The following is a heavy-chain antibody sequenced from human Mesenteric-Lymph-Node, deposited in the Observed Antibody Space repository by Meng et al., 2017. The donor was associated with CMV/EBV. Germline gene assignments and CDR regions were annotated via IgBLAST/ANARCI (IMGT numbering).Heavy chain of an antibody. V-gene: IGHV3-21*01. CDR2: ISSGTTFM. Sequence: SCAASGFSFRGYSMSWVRQAPGKGLEWVSSISSGTTFMFYADSVKGRFTISRDNAKRSLYLQMNSLRGEDTAVYYCARGSGAGSYAPFDNWGQGTLVTVS. J-gene: IGHJ4*02. CDR3: ARGSGAGSYAPFDN. CDR1: GFSFRGYS. D-gene: IGHD3-10*01.